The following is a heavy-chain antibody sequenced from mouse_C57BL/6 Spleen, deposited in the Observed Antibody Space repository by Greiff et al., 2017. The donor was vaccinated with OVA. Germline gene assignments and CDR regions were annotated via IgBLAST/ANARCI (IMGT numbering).Heavy chain of an antibody. CDR2: IDPENGDT. CDR3: TTGAMVTYYFDY. V-gene: IGHV14-4*01. J-gene: IGHJ2*01. CDR1: GFNIEDDY. Sequence: DVKLQESGAELVRPGASVKLSCTASGFNIEDDYMHWVKQRPEQGLEWIGWIDPENGDTEYASKFQGKATITADTSSNTAYLQLSSLTSEDTAVYYCTTGAMVTYYFDYWGQGTTLTVSS. D-gene: IGHD2-2*01.